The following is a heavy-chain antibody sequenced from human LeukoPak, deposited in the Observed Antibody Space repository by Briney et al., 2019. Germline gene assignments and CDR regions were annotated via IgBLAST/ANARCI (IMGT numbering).Heavy chain of an antibody. J-gene: IGHJ3*02. CDR1: GYTFTSYY. D-gene: IGHD2-15*01. CDR2: IIPIFGTA. CDR3: ARDEKSGWSQRVEAFDI. V-gene: IGHV1-69*13. Sequence: GASVKVSCTASGYTFTSYYMHWVRQAPGQGLEWMGGIIPIFGTANYAQKFQGRVTITADESTSTAYMELSSLRSEDTAVYYCARDEKSGWSQRVEAFDIWGQGTMVTVSS.